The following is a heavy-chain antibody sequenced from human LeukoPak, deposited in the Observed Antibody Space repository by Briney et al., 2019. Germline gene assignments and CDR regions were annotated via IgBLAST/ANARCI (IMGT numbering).Heavy chain of an antibody. CDR2: IYKSAIT. CDR3: ARSLRVRGVPDYMDV. V-gene: IGHV3-53*01. Sequence: GGSLRLSCAASGFKFSNFAMTWVRQAPGKGLEWVSVIYKSAITYYADTVRGRFTISRDNSKNTLYLQMNSLRAEDTAVYYCARSLRVRGVPDYMDVWGKGTTVTISS. J-gene: IGHJ6*03. D-gene: IGHD3-10*01. CDR1: GFKFSNFA.